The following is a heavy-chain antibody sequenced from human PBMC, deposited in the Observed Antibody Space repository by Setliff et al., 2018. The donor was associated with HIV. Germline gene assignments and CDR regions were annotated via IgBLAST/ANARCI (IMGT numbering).Heavy chain of an antibody. D-gene: IGHD6-19*01. CDR3: ARPAVLISTDYYYYMDV. CDR2: INPNSGGT. Sequence: GASVKVSCRASGYTFTGYYMHWVRQAPGQGLEWMGWINPNSGGTNYAQKFQGRVTITADESTNTAYMELSSLRSEDTAIYYCARPAVLISTDYYYYMDVWGQGTTVTVSS. CDR1: GYTFTGYY. V-gene: IGHV1-2*02. J-gene: IGHJ6*02.